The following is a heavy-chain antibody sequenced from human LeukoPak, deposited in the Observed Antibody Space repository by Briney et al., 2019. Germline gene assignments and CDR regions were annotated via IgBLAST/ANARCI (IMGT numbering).Heavy chain of an antibody. V-gene: IGHV4-39*01. CDR2: IYYSGST. CDR1: GFTFSSYW. D-gene: IGHD3-3*01. CDR3: ARLGVRFLEWSL. J-gene: IGHJ4*02. Sequence: GSLRLSCAASGFTFSSYWMHWVRQAPGKGLEWIGSIYYSGSTYYNPSLKSRVTISVDTSKNQFSLKLSSVTAADTAVYYCARLGVRFLEWSLWGQGTLVTVSS.